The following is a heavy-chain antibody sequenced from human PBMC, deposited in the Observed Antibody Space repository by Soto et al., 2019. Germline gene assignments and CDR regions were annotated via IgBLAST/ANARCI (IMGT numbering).Heavy chain of an antibody. Sequence: ASVTVSCKTSGYTFTSYGSSWVRQAPGQGLEWMGWISAYNGNTNYAQKLQGRVTMTTDTSTSTAYMELRSLRSDDTAVYYCARGIAVADFDYWGQGTLVTVSS. CDR1: GYTFTSYG. J-gene: IGHJ4*02. D-gene: IGHD6-19*01. CDR2: ISAYNGNT. V-gene: IGHV1-18*01. CDR3: ARGIAVADFDY.